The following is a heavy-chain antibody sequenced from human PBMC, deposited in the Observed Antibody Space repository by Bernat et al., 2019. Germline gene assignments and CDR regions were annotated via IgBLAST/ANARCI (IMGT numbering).Heavy chain of an antibody. J-gene: IGHJ5*02. V-gene: IGHV4-31*01. CDR3: ARSVGLQHGSGSTNWFDP. CDR1: GGSISSGGYY. CDR2: IYYSGST. D-gene: IGHD3-10*01. Sequence: QVQLQESGPGLVKPSQTLSLTCTVSGGSISSGGYYWSWIRQHPGKGLEWIGYIYYSGSTYYNPSLKSLVTISVDTSKNQFSLKLSSVTAADTAVYYCARSVGLQHGSGSTNWFDPWGQGTLVTVSS.